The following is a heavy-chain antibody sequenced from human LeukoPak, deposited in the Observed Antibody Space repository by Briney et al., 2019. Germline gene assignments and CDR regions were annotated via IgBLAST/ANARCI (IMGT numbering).Heavy chain of an antibody. V-gene: IGHV4-4*07. CDR2: IYTSGST. CDR1: GGSISSYY. J-gene: IGHJ5*02. CDR3: ARDRRGRPYDFWSGYYTGIGWFDP. D-gene: IGHD3-3*01. Sequence: SETLSLTCTVSGGSISSYYWSWIRQPAGKGLEWIGRIYTSGSTNYNPSLKSRVTMSVDTSKNQFSLELSSVTAADTAVYYCARDRRGRPYDFWSGYYTGIGWFDPWGQGTLVTVSS.